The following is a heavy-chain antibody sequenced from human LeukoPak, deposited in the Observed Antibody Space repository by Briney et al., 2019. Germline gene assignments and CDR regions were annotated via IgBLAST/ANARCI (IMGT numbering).Heavy chain of an antibody. CDR1: GFTVSSNY. Sequence: GSLRLSCAASGFTVSSNYMSWVRQAPGKGLEWVSIIDSGGSTFYADSVKGRFTISRDNSKNTLYLQMNSLRAEDTAVYYCARGGSYLSAFDIWGQGTMVTVSS. D-gene: IGHD1-26*01. CDR3: ARGGSYLSAFDI. V-gene: IGHV3-53*01. CDR2: IDSGGST. J-gene: IGHJ3*02.